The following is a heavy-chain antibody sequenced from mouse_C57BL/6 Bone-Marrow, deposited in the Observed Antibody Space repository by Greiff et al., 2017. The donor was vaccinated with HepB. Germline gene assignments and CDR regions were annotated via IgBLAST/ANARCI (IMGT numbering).Heavy chain of an antibody. V-gene: IGHV1-26*01. CDR1: GYTFTDYY. Sequence: EVQLQQSGPELVKPGASVKISCKASGYTFTDYYMNWVKQSHGKSLEWIGDINPNNGGTSYNQKFKGKATLTVDKSSSTAYMELRSLTSEDSAVYYCARSGRGFAYWGRGTLVTVSA. J-gene: IGHJ3*01. CDR2: INPNNGGT. CDR3: ARSGRGFAY.